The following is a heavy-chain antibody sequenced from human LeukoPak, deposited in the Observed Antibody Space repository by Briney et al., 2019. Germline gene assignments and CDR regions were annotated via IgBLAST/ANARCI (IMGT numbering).Heavy chain of an antibody. CDR2: ITWHGRST. J-gene: IGHJ4*02. Sequence: GRSLRLSCAASGFIFDDFSMFWVQQAPGKGLEWVSSITWHGRSTAYADSVRGRFSISRDNARNSLYLQMNSLRPEDTAFYYCTKATTRRVPAARIDSWGQGTLVTVSS. D-gene: IGHD6-13*01. CDR3: TKATTRRVPAARIDS. V-gene: IGHV3-9*01. CDR1: GFIFDDFS.